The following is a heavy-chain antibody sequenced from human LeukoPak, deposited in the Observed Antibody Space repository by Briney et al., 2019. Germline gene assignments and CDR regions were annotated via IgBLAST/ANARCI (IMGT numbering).Heavy chain of an antibody. D-gene: IGHD3-22*01. CDR2: IYYSGST. CDR3: ARAAPSKWLAYYYGMDV. V-gene: IGHV4-31*03. Sequence: PSQTLSLTCTVSRGSISSGGYYWSWIRQHPRKGLEWIGYIYYSGSTYYNPSLKSRVTISVDTSKNQFSLKLSSVTAADTAVYYCARAAPSKWLAYYYGMDVWGQGTTVTVSS. CDR1: RGSISSGGYY. J-gene: IGHJ6*02.